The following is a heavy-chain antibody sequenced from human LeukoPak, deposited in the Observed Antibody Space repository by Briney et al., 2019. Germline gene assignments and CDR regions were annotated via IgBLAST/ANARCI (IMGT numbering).Heavy chain of an antibody. CDR1: GGSISSSSYY. V-gene: IGHV4-39*07. Sequence: SETLSLTCTVSGGSISSSSYYWGWIRQPPGKGLEWIGSIYYSGSTYYNPSLKSRVTISVDTSKNQFSLKLSSVTAADTAVYYCAVGYYDSSGYFWFDPWGQGTLVTVSS. J-gene: IGHJ5*02. CDR3: AVGYYDSSGYFWFDP. CDR2: IYYSGST. D-gene: IGHD3-22*01.